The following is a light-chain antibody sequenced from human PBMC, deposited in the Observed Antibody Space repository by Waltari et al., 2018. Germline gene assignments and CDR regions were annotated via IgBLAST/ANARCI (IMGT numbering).Light chain of an antibody. CDR2: EVS. CDR3: SSYAGSTNV. Sequence: SALTQPPSASGSPGQSVTISCTGTSSDVGGYNYVSWYQQHPGNAPKLMICEVSKRPSGLPDRFSGSKSGNTAPLTVSGLQAEDEADYYCSSYAGSTNVFGTGTKVTVL. V-gene: IGLV2-8*01. CDR1: SSDVGGYNY. J-gene: IGLJ1*01.